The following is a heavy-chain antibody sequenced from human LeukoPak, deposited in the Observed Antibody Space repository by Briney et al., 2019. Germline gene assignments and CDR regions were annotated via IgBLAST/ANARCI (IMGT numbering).Heavy chain of an antibody. Sequence: SQTLSLTCAISGDSVSSNGAAWNWIRQSPSRGLEWLGRTYYRSKWYNDYAVSVKSRITINPDTSKNQFSLQLNSVTPEDTAVYYCARGSAEYYYDSSGYYYFDYWGQGTLVTVSS. J-gene: IGHJ4*02. CDR2: TYYRSKWYN. D-gene: IGHD3-22*01. CDR1: GDSVSSNGAA. CDR3: ARGSAEYYYDSSGYYYFDY. V-gene: IGHV6-1*01.